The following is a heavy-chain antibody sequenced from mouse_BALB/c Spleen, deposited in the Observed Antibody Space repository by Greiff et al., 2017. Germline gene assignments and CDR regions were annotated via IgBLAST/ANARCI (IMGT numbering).Heavy chain of an antibody. CDR1: SYTFSSYW. Sequence: QVQLKQSGAELMKPGASVKISCKATSYTFSSYWIEWVKQRPGHGLEWIGEILPGSGSTNYNEKFKGKATFTADTSSNTAYMQLSSLTSEDSAVYYCARGGGNYEVDYWGQGTSVTVSS. D-gene: IGHD2-1*01. CDR3: ARGGGNYEVDY. J-gene: IGHJ4*01. CDR2: ILPGSGST. V-gene: IGHV1-9*01.